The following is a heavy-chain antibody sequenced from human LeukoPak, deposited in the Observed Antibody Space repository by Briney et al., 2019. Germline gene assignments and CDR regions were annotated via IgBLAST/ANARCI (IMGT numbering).Heavy chain of an antibody. V-gene: IGHV3-21*04. Sequence: PGGSLRLSCAASGFTFSSYSMNWVRQAPGKGLEWVSSISSSSSYIYYADSVKGRFTISRDNAKNSLYLQMNSLRAEDTAVYYCAKLMGYFDWLVFGGQGTLVTVSS. J-gene: IGHJ4*02. D-gene: IGHD3-9*01. CDR1: GFTFSSYS. CDR3: AKLMGYFDWLVF. CDR2: ISSSSSYI.